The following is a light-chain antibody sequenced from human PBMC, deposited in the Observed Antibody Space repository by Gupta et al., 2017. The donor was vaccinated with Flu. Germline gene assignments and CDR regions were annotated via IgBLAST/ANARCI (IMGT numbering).Light chain of an antibody. J-gene: IGKJ4*01. Sequence: DIQLTQSPSSVSASVGDRVTVTCRASEVIYGQLGWYQQKPGKAPKLLIYPASTLQGGVPSGFSGSGSETEFTLTITTLQPEDAAFYFCQQAYSFPLTFGGGSKVESK. CDR3: QQAYSFPLT. CDR2: PAS. CDR1: EVIYGQ. V-gene: IGKV1-12*01.